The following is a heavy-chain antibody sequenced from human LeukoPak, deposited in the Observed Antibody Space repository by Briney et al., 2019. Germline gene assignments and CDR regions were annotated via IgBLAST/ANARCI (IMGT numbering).Heavy chain of an antibody. CDR3: ARVRVVPAASFDY. D-gene: IGHD2-2*01. CDR2: IYYSGST. CDR1: GGSISSSSYY. J-gene: IGHJ4*02. V-gene: IGHV4-39*07. Sequence: ASETLSLTCTVSGGSISSSSYYWGWIRQPPGKGLEWIGSIYYSGSTYYNPSLKSRVTISVDTSKNQFSLKLSSVTAADTAVYYCARVRVVPAASFDYWGQGTLVTVSS.